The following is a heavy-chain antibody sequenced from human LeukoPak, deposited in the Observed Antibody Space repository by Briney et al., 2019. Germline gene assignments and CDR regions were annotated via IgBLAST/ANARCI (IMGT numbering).Heavy chain of an antibody. J-gene: IGHJ3*02. V-gene: IGHV1-69*04. D-gene: IGHD3-16*01. Sequence: GASVKVSCKASGGTFSSYTISWVRQAPGQGLEWMGRIIPILGIANYAQKLQGRVTITADKSTSTAYMELSSLRSEDTAVYYCARDGGPGIREAFDIWGQGTMVTVSS. CDR2: IIPILGIA. CDR3: ARDGGPGIREAFDI. CDR1: GGTFSSYT.